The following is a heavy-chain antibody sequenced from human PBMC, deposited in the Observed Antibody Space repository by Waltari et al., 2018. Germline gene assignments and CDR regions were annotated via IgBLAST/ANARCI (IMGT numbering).Heavy chain of an antibody. CDR3: ARAWISLILGATSAFDI. D-gene: IGHD1-26*01. Sequence: QVQLQQWGAGLLKPSATLSPPCAVYGWSFSGFYWRWIRQPPGKGLGWIWEINHSGSTNYNPSLKSRVTISVDTSKNQFSLKLSSVTAADTAVYYCARAWISLILGATSAFDIWGQGTMVTVS. J-gene: IGHJ3*02. CDR1: GWSFSGFY. V-gene: IGHV4-34*01. CDR2: INHSGST.